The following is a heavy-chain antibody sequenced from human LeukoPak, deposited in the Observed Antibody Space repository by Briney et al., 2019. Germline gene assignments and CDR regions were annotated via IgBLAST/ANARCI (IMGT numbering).Heavy chain of an antibody. J-gene: IGHJ5*02. CDR3: AREDNGDYRNWFDP. D-gene: IGHD4-17*01. CDR1: GGSISSYY. Sequence: SETLSLTCTVSGGSISSYYWSWIRQPPGKGLEWIGYIYYSGSTNYNPSLKSRVTMSVDTSKNQFSLKLSSVTAADTAVYYCAREDNGDYRNWFDPWGQGTLVTVSS. CDR2: IYYSGST. V-gene: IGHV4-59*12.